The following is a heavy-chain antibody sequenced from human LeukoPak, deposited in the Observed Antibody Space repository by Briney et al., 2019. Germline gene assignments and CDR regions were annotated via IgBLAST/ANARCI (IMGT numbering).Heavy chain of an antibody. Sequence: LAGGSLRLSCAASGFTFDDYTMHWVRQAPGEGLEWVSAISGSGGSTYYADSVKGRFTISRDNSKNTLYLQMNSLRAEDTAVYYCASDGMRDWNYEEFDYWGQGTLVTVSS. CDR3: ASDGMRDWNYEEFDY. D-gene: IGHD1-7*01. CDR2: ISGSGGST. CDR1: GFTFDDYT. J-gene: IGHJ4*02. V-gene: IGHV3-23*01.